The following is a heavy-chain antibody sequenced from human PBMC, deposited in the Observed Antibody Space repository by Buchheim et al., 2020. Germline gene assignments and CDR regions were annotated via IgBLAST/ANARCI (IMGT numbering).Heavy chain of an antibody. J-gene: IGHJ4*02. Sequence: EVQLLESGGGLVQPGGSLRLSCAASGFTFSSYAMSWVRQAPGKGLEWVSGISGSGGSTYYADAVKGRFTISSDNSKNTLYLQMNSLRAEDTAVYYCGKGYCSSTSCYRLDYWGQGTL. CDR2: ISGSGGST. D-gene: IGHD2-2*01. CDR3: GKGYCSSTSCYRLDY. CDR1: GFTFSSYA. V-gene: IGHV3-23*01.